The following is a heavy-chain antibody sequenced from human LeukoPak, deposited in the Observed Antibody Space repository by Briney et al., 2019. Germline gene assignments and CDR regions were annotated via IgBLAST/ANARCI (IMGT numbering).Heavy chain of an antibody. Sequence: GGSLRLSCAASGFTFNNYNMNWVRQAPGKGLEWVSEITSTSSTIYYADSVKGRFTISRDNARNSLYLQMNSLRAEDTAVYYCAKSLFTSAAGSGRASDIWGQGTMVTVSS. J-gene: IGHJ3*02. V-gene: IGHV3-48*04. CDR2: ITSTSSTI. CDR1: GFTFNNYN. D-gene: IGHD3-10*01. CDR3: AKSLFTSAAGSGRASDI.